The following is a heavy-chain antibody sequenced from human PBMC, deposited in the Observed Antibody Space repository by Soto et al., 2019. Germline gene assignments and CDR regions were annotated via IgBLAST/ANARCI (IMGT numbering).Heavy chain of an antibody. D-gene: IGHD3-3*01. CDR1: GGSISSGDYY. J-gene: IGHJ6*02. V-gene: IGHV4-30-4*01. CDR2: FYYSGST. CDR3: AREQTYYDFWSGYDGKGGMDV. Sequence: QVQLQESGPGLVKPSQTLSLTCTVSGGSISSGDYYWSWIRQPPGKGLEWIGYFYYSGSTYYNPSLKSRVTISVETSKNQFSLKLSSVTAADTAVYYCAREQTYYDFWSGYDGKGGMDVWGQGTTVTVSS.